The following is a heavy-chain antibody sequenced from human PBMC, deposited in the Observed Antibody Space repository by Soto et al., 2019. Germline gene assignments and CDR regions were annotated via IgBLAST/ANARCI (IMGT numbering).Heavy chain of an antibody. CDR3: ARDRHGTLRYYYYGMDV. Sequence: GGSLRLSCAASGFTFSSYSMNWVRQAPGKGLEWVSYISSSSSTIYYADSVKGRFTISRDNAKNSLYLQMNSLRAEDTAVYYCARDRHGTLRYYYYGMDVWGQGTTVTVS. CDR2: ISSSSSTI. CDR1: GFTFSSYS. J-gene: IGHJ6*02. V-gene: IGHV3-48*01. D-gene: IGHD1-1*01.